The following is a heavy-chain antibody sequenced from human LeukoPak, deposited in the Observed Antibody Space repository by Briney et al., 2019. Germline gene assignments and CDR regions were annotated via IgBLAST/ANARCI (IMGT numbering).Heavy chain of an antibody. CDR2: IYPGDSDT. D-gene: IGHD6-13*01. J-gene: IGHJ1*01. CDR3: ARQMYPDIAAPGTNAEYFQH. V-gene: IGHV5-51*01. Sequence: KPGESLKISCKGSGYSFNTYWIGWVRQMPGKGLEWMGIIYPGDSDTRYSPSFQGQVTISADKSISTAYLQWSSLKASDTAMYYCARQMYPDIAAPGTNAEYFQHWGQGTLVTVSS. CDR1: GYSFNTYW.